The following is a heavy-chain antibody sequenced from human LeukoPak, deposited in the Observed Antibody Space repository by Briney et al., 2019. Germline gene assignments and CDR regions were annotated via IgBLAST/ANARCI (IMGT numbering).Heavy chain of an antibody. CDR2: IKQDGSEE. CDR1: GFTFSSYW. CDR3: ARKIAVAARGAFDI. Sequence: PGGSLRLSCAASGFTFSSYWMSWVRQAPGKGLEWVANIKQDGSEEYYVDSVKGRFTISRDNAKNSLYLQMNSLRAEDTAVYYCARKIAVAARGAFDIWGQGTMVTVSS. V-gene: IGHV3-7*03. J-gene: IGHJ3*02. D-gene: IGHD6-19*01.